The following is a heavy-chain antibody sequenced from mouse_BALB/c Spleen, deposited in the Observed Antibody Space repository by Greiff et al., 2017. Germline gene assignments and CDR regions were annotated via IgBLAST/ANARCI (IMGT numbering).Heavy chain of an antibody. D-gene: IGHD1-1*01. J-gene: IGHJ4*01. CDR2: INPYNGDT. V-gene: IGHV1-37*01. CDR1: GYSFTGYF. CDR3: GRGGIYYYGSKDYYAMDY. Sequence: VQLQQSGPELVKPGASVKISCKASGYSFTGYFMNWVKQSHGKSLEWIGRINPYNGDTFYNQKFKGKATLTVDKSSSTAHMELLSLTSEDSAVYYCGRGGIYYYGSKDYYAMDYWGQGTSVTVSS.